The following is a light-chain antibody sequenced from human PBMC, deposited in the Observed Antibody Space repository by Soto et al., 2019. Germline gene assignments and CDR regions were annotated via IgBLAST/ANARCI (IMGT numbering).Light chain of an antibody. CDR3: CSYAGNYTYV. J-gene: IGLJ1*01. Sequence: QSALTQPRSVSGSPGQSVTISCSGTSSDVGGYNYVSWYQQHSGKAPKLMIFDVSQRPSGVPDRFSGSKSGNTASLTISGLQAEDEADYYCCSYAGNYTYVFGTGTKLTVL. V-gene: IGLV2-11*01. CDR1: SSDVGGYNY. CDR2: DVS.